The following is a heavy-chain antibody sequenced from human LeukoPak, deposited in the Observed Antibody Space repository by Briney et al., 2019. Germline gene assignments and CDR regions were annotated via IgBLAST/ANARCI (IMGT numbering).Heavy chain of an antibody. CDR1: GFTFSSYG. Sequence: GGSLRLSCAASGFTFSSYGMHWVRQAPGKGLEWVAVISYDGSNKYYADSVKGRFTISRDNSKNTLYLQMNSLRAEDTAVYYCAKVNDDFWSGLDYWGQGTLVTVSS. D-gene: IGHD3-3*01. V-gene: IGHV3-33*05. CDR3: AKVNDDFWSGLDY. J-gene: IGHJ4*02. CDR2: ISYDGSNK.